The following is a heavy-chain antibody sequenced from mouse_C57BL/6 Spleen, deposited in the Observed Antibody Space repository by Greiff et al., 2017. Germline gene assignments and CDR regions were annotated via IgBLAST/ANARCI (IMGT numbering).Heavy chain of an antibody. D-gene: IGHD1-3*01. CDR3: ARSSVEDWYFDV. CDR1: GYSFTGYY. Sequence: EVQLQQSGPELVKPGASVKISCKASGYSFTGYYMNWVKQSPEKSLEWIGEINPSTGGTTYNQKFKAKATLTVDKSSSTAYMQLKSLTSEDSAVYYCARSSVEDWYFDVWGTGTTVTVSS. J-gene: IGHJ1*03. CDR2: INPSTGGT. V-gene: IGHV1-42*01.